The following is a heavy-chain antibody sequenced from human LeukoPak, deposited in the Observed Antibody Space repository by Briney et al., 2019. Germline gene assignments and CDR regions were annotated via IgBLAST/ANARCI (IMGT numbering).Heavy chain of an antibody. V-gene: IGHV1-8*01. J-gene: IGHJ4*02. CDR1: GYPFTTYE. CDR2: VHTNTGNT. D-gene: IGHD2-21*01. Sequence: GASVKVSCKISGYPFTTYEINWVRQAAGQGLEWMGWVHTNTGNTAYAQRFQGRVTMTRDTSISTAYMELSRLTSDDTAVYYCVREGEGPLSKDFDCWGQGTLVTVSS. CDR3: VREGEGPLSKDFDC.